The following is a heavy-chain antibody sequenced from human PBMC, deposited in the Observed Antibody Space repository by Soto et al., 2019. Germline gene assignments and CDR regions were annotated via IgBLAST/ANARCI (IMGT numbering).Heavy chain of an antibody. CDR2: INAGNGNT. CDR3: ARPYPYSGSYRYYFDY. D-gene: IGHD1-26*01. CDR1: GYTFTSYA. Sequence: QVQLVQSGAEVKKPGASVKVSCKASGYTFTSYAMHWVRQAPGQRLEWMGWINAGNGNTKYSQKFQGRVTITRDTSASTAYMELSSLRSEDTAVYYCARPYPYSGSYRYYFDYWGQGTLVTVSS. J-gene: IGHJ4*02. V-gene: IGHV1-3*01.